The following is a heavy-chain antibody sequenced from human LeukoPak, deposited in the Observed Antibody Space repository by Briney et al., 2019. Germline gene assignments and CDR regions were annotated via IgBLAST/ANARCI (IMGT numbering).Heavy chain of an antibody. CDR2: IYYSGST. Sequence: PSETLSLTCTVSGGSISSYYWSWIRQPPGKGLEWIGYIYYSGSTNYNPSLKSRVTISVDTSKNQFSLKLSSVTAADTAVYYCARTLYYYGSGTAFDIWGQGTMVTVSS. CDR1: GGSISSYY. CDR3: ARTLYYYGSGTAFDI. D-gene: IGHD3-10*01. J-gene: IGHJ3*02. V-gene: IGHV4-59*01.